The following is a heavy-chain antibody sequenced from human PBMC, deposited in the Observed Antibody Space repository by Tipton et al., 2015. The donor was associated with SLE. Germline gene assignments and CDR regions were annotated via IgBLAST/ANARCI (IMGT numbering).Heavy chain of an antibody. CDR2: IRSKAYGGTT. V-gene: IGHV3-49*04. J-gene: IGHJ4*02. CDR1: GFTFGDYA. Sequence: RSLRLSCTASGFTFGDYAMSWVRQAPGKGLEWVGFIRSKAYGGTTEYAASVKGRFTISRDDSKSIAYLQMNSLKTEDTAVYYCTRGDCSGGSFYSNFDCWGQGTLVTVSS. CDR3: TRGDCSGGSFYSNFDC. D-gene: IGHD2-15*01.